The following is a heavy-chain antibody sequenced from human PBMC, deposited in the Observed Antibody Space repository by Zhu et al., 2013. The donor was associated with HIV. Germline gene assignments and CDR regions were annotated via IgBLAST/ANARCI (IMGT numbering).Heavy chain of an antibody. V-gene: IGHV1-18*01. Sequence: QVQLVQSGGEVKKPGASVKVSCKASGYIFTNYGISWVRQAPGQGLEWMGWIGAHNGHTQSAQEFQGRVTLTTDTFTTTAYMELRSLRSDDTAVYYCAREFGSGITEDVKWFDPWGQGTLVTVSS. D-gene: IGHD3-10*01. CDR2: IGAHNGHT. J-gene: IGHJ5*02. CDR3: AREFGSGITEDVKWFDP. CDR1: GYIFTNYG.